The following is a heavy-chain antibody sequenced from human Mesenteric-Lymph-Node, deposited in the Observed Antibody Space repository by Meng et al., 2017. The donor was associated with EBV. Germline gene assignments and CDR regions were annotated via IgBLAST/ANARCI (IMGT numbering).Heavy chain of an antibody. V-gene: IGHV4-39*01. J-gene: IGHJ4*02. Sequence: VPGLVRPPNTLSLTCNVSGGSRRSITSYRGWVRQPPGKGLEWIGSIYSGGRTYYSPSHESRVTISVDTSKNQFSLKLNSVTAADTSVYFCASLLIVFGGVIVDYWGQGALVTVSS. CDR2: IYSGGRT. CDR1: GGSRRSITSY. D-gene: IGHD3-16*02. CDR3: ASLLIVFGGVIVDY.